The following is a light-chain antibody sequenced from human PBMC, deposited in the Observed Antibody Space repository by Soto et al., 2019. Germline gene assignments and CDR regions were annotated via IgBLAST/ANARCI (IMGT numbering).Light chain of an antibody. Sequence: EVVLTQSPGTLSLSPGERATLSCRASQSVSSSDLAWYQQKPGQAPRLLIYDASSRETGIPDRFSGSGSGPECTRTISRLDPEDVEVYYCQQYGSSPWTFGQGTKVDI. J-gene: IGKJ1*01. CDR2: DAS. V-gene: IGKV3-20*01. CDR3: QQYGSSPWT. CDR1: QSVSSSD.